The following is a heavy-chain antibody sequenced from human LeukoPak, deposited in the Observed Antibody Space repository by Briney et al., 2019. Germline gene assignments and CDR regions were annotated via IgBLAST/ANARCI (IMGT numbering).Heavy chain of an antibody. J-gene: IGHJ4*02. CDR1: GFTLSSCA. CDR2: ISGASGTT. CDR3: AVYCTGGLYSGLV. V-gene: IGHV3-23*01. Sequence: GGSLRLSCSDSGFTLSSCAMTWVRQAPGKGLEWVSTISGASGTTYYADSVKGRFTISRDNSKNTLYLQMNSLRAEDTAVYYCAVYCTGGLYSGLVWGQGTLVTVSS. D-gene: IGHD2-8*02.